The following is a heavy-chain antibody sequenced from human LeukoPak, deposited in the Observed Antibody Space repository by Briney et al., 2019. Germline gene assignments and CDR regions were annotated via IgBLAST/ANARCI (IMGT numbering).Heavy chain of an antibody. Sequence: GGSLRLSCAASGFTFSSYSMNWVRQAPGKGLGWVSSISSSSSYIFYADSVKGRFTISRDNAKNSLFLQMNSLRAEDTAVYYCARDGYYSSGWYDYWGQGTLVTVSS. CDR1: GFTFSSYS. CDR3: ARDGYYSSGWYDY. V-gene: IGHV3-21*06. J-gene: IGHJ4*02. CDR2: ISSSSSYI. D-gene: IGHD6-19*01.